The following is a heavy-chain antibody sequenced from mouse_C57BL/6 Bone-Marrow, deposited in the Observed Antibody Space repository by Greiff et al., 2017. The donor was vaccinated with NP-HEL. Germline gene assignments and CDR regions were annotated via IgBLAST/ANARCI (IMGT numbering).Heavy chain of an antibody. V-gene: IGHV1-26*01. Sequence: EVQLQQSGPELVKPGASVKISCKASGYTFTDYYMNWVKQSHGKSLEWIGDINPNNGGTSYNQKFKSKATLTVDKSSSTAYMELRSLTSEDSAVYYCARHGGFAYWGQGTLVTVSA. J-gene: IGHJ3*01. CDR3: ARHGGFAY. CDR1: GYTFTDYY. CDR2: INPNNGGT.